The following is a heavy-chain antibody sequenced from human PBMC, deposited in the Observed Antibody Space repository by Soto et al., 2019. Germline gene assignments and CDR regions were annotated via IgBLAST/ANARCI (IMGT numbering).Heavy chain of an antibody. Sequence: GASVKVSCKASGGTFSSYAISWVRQAPGQGLELMGGIIPIFGTANYAQKFQGRVTITADESTSTAYMELSSLRSEDTAVYYCARGAYGSGSYYNIGYYGMDVWGQGTTVTVYS. CDR3: ARGAYGSGSYYNIGYYGMDV. CDR1: GGTFSSYA. CDR2: IIPIFGTA. J-gene: IGHJ6*02. V-gene: IGHV1-69*13. D-gene: IGHD3-10*01.